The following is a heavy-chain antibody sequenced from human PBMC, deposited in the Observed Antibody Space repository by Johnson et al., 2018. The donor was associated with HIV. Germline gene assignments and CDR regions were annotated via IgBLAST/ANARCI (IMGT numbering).Heavy chain of an antibody. V-gene: IGHV3-64*01. Sequence: VQLVESGGGLVQPGGSLRLSCAASGFTFSSYAMHWVRQAPGKGLESVSAISSNGGSTYYANSVKGRFTISRDNSKNTLYLQMGSLRAEDMAVYYCARKVVTADDAFDIWGQGTMVTVSS. CDR1: GFTFSSYA. J-gene: IGHJ3*02. CDR2: ISSNGGST. CDR3: ARKVVTADDAFDI. D-gene: IGHD2-21*02.